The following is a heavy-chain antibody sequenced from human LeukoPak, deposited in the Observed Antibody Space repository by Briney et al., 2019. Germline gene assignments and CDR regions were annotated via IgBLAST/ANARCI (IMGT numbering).Heavy chain of an antibody. D-gene: IGHD2-2*01. Sequence: PGGSLRLSCAASGFTVSGNNMNWVRQAPGKGLEWISVIYSGGTTHYAASAKGRYFISRDNPKHSVYLQMNSLRADDTAMYYCARRIVVLPVVTRAGFAIGGPGTMVTVSS. CDR2: IYSGGTT. V-gene: IGHV3-53*01. CDR3: ARRIVVLPVVTRAGFAI. CDR1: GFTVSGNN. J-gene: IGHJ3*02.